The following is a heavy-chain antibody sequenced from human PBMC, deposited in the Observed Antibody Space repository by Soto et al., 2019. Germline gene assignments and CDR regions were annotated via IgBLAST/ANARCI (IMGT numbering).Heavy chain of an antibody. CDR1: GFTFSSYS. J-gene: IGHJ4*02. V-gene: IGHV3-21*01. CDR3: ARDPTTPWETAIQY. CDR2: ISSSSSYI. Sequence: GGSLRLSCAASGFTFSSYSMNWVRQAPGKGLEWVSSISSSSSYIYYADSVKGRFTISRDNAKNSLYLQMNSLRAEDTAVYYCARDPTTPWETAIQYWGQGTLVTVSS. D-gene: IGHD2-2*02.